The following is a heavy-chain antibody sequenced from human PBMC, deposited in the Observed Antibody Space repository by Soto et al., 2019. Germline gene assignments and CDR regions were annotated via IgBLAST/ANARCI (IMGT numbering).Heavy chain of an antibody. CDR1: GYTFTSYY. D-gene: IGHD3-22*01. CDR2: INPSGGST. Sequence: ASVKVSCKASGYTFTSYYMHWVRQAPGQGLEWMGIINPSGGSTSYAQKFQGRVTMTRDTSTSTVYMELSSLRSEDTAVYYCARDLEIVAVITSCVPGYWGQGTLVTVSS. V-gene: IGHV1-46*01. CDR3: ARDLEIVAVITSCVPGY. J-gene: IGHJ4*02.